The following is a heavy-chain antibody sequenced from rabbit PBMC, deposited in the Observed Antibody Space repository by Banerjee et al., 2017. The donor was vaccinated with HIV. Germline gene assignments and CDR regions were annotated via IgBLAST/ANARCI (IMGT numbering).Heavy chain of an antibody. D-gene: IGHD1-1*01. Sequence: QEQLVEYGGGLVKPEGSLTLTCKASGFDLSSYYYMCWVRQAPGKRPEWIACIYNGDGSTYYASWAKGRFTISKTSSTTVTLQMTSLTAADTATYFCASGYSDVYFNLWGQGTLVTVS. CDR2: IYNGDGST. V-gene: IGHV1S45*01. CDR3: ASGYSDVYFNL. CDR1: GFDLSSYYY. J-gene: IGHJ4*01.